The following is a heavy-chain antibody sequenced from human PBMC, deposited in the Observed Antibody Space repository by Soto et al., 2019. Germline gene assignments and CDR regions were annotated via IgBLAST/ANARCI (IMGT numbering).Heavy chain of an antibody. CDR3: ARESAAAGFDY. V-gene: IGHV1-8*01. CDR2: MNPNSGNT. Sequence: QVQLVQSGAEVKKPGASVKVSCKASGYTFTSYDINWVRQATGQGLEWMGWMNPNSGNTGYAQEFQGRVTMNRNTSISTAYIDLSSLRYDDTAVYYCARESAAAGFDYWGQGTLVTVSS. J-gene: IGHJ4*02. D-gene: IGHD6-13*01. CDR1: GYTFTSYD.